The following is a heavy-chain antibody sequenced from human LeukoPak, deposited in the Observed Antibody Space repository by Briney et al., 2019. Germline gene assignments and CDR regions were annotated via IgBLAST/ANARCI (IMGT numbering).Heavy chain of an antibody. Sequence: ASVKVSCKASGYTFTSYDINWVRQATGQGLEWMGWMNPNSGNTGYAQKFQGRGTMTRNTSISTAYMELSSLRSEDTAVYYCARGRSRYDFWSGYYPSHYYMDVWGKGTTVTVSS. CDR3: ARGRSRYDFWSGYYPSHYYMDV. D-gene: IGHD3-3*01. CDR1: GYTFTSYD. J-gene: IGHJ6*03. CDR2: MNPNSGNT. V-gene: IGHV1-8*01.